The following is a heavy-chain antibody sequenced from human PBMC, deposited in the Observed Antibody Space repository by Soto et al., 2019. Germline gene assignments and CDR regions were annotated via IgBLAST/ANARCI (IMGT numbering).Heavy chain of an antibody. CDR1: GWSFNDFS. V-gene: IGHV4-34*01. CDR2: INYSGRT. Sequence: PSETLSLTCAVYGWSFNDFSWSWIRQPPGKGLEYIGEINYSGRTNYKSSLKSRAAISADRSKNQFSLRLNSVTAADTAVYYCARLIENTDEMAVVRAWGYYYFGLDVWGQGTTVTVS. CDR3: ARLIENTDEMAVVRAWGYYYFGLDV. J-gene: IGHJ6*02. D-gene: IGHD3-10*01.